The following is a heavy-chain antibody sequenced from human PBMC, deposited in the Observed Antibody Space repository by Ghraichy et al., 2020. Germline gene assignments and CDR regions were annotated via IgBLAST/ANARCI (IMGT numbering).Heavy chain of an antibody. D-gene: IGHD2-15*01. Sequence: GGSLRLSCAASGFTFSSYAMSWVRQAPGKGLEWVSAISGSGGSTYYADSVKGRFTISRDNSKNTLYLQMNSLRAEDTAVYYCAKWDCSGGSCYSISYYYYGRDVWGQGTTVTVSS. CDR2: ISGSGGST. V-gene: IGHV3-23*01. J-gene: IGHJ6*02. CDR1: GFTFSSYA. CDR3: AKWDCSGGSCYSISYYYYGRDV.